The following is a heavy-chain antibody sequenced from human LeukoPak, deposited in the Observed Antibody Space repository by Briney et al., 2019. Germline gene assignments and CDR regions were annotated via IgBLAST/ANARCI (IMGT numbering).Heavy chain of an antibody. D-gene: IGHD3-10*01. J-gene: IGHJ4*02. CDR3: AREFGELFPPAYYFDY. CDR2: ISYDGSKK. CDR1: GFTFSSYA. V-gene: IGHV3-30*04. Sequence: PGGSLRLSCAASGFTFSSYAMHWVRQAPGKGLEWVAVISYDGSKKYYADSVKGRFTISRDNSKNTLYLQMSSLRAEDTAVYYCAREFGELFPPAYYFDYWGQGTLVTVSS.